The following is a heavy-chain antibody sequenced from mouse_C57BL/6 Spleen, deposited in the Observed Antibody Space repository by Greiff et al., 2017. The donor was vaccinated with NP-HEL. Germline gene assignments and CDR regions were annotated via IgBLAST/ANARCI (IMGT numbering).Heavy chain of an antibody. V-gene: IGHV1-64*01. CDR2: IHPNSGST. Sequence: QVQLQQPGAELVKPGASVKLSCKASGYTFTSYWMHWVKQRPGQGLEWIGMIHPNSGSTNYNEKFKSKATLTVDKSSSTAYMQLSSLTSEDSAVYYCAREGYDYDDDYFAYWGQGTTLTVSS. D-gene: IGHD2-4*01. CDR1: GYTFTSYW. CDR3: AREGYDYDDDYFAY. J-gene: IGHJ2*01.